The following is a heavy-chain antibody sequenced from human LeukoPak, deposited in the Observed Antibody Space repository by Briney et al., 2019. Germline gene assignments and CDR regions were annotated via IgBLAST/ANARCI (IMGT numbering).Heavy chain of an antibody. CDR1: GGSFSGYY. D-gene: IGHD2-8*01. V-gene: IGHV4-34*01. Sequence: SETLSLTCAVYGGSFSGYYWSWIHQPPGKGLEWIGEINHSGSTNYNPSLKSRVTISVDTSKNQFSLKLSSVTAADTAVYYCARGPICTNGVCYTGAFDYWGQGTLVTVSS. CDR3: ARGPICTNGVCYTGAFDY. CDR2: INHSGST. J-gene: IGHJ4*02.